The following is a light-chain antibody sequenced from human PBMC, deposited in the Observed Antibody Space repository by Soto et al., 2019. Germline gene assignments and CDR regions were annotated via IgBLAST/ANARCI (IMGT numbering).Light chain of an antibody. V-gene: IGKV1-5*01. CDR3: QQYSSNPT. Sequence: DIQMTQSPSTLSAYVGDRVTITCRASQSVSGWLAWYQQKPEKAPKLLIFDASNLEDGVPSRFSGRGSGTEFTLTISSLQPDDFATYYCQQYSSNPTFGGGTQVEIK. CDR2: DAS. CDR1: QSVSGW. J-gene: IGKJ4*01.